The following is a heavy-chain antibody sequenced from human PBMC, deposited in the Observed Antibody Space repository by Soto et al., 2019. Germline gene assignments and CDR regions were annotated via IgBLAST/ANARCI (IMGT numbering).Heavy chain of an antibody. D-gene: IGHD3-16*02. CDR2: IYYSGST. Sequence: QVQLQESGPGLVKPSETLSLTCTVSGGSINSYYWSWIRQPPGKGLEWIGDIYYSGSTNYNPSLKTRGTLCVDTSKNQPSLKLRSVTAAGTAVYSCARLSGLDACAIWGQGTMVTVSS. J-gene: IGHJ3*02. V-gene: IGHV4-59*08. CDR1: GGSINSYY. CDR3: ARLSGLDACAI.